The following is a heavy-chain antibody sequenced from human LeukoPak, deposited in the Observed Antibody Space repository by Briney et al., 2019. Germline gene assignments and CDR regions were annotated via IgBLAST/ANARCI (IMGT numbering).Heavy chain of an antibody. D-gene: IGHD3-9*01. CDR2: IYSGGST. CDR3: SRSLNYDILTGYTDY. CDR1: GFTVSSNY. J-gene: IGHJ4*02. V-gene: IGHV3-66*01. Sequence: PGGSLRLSCAASGFTVSSNYMSWVRQAPGKGLEWVSIIYSGGSTYYADSVKGRFTISRDNSRNTLYLQMNSLRAEDTAVYYCSRSLNYDILTGYTDYWGQGTLVTVSS.